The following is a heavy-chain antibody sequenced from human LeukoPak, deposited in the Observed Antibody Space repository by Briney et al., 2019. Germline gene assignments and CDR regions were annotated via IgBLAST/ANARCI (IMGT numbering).Heavy chain of an antibody. J-gene: IGHJ4*02. V-gene: IGHV3-53*01. Sequence: GGSLRLSCAASGXTVSGNYMSWVRQAPGKGLEWISLIYSGGDTYYPDSVRGRFTISRDNSKNTLYLQMHSLRAEDTAVYYCARGPPACSTNCYGYLDYWGQGTLVTVSS. D-gene: IGHD2-2*01. CDR3: ARGPPACSTNCYGYLDY. CDR1: GXTVSGNY. CDR2: IYSGGDT.